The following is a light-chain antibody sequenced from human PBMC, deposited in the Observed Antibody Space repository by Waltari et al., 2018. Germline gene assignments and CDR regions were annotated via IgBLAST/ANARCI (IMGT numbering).Light chain of an antibody. CDR3: QQYQSTPFT. CDR2: WAS. V-gene: IGKV4-1*01. J-gene: IGKJ3*01. CDR1: HTISFYSTNKNY. Sequence: DVVMTQSPHSLAVSLGERATIHCTSSHTISFYSTNKNYLTWYQQKPGQPPKLLIYWASTREAGVPDRFSGSGSGTDFTLTISSLQAEDVATYYCQQYQSTPFTFGPGTKVDIK.